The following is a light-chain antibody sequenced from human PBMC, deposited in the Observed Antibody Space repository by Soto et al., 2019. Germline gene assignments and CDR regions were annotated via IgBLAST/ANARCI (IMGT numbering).Light chain of an antibody. CDR1: QAVSNAY. V-gene: IGKV3-20*01. CDR2: GAS. CDR3: QQFGSSPYT. Sequence: EIVLTQSPGTLSSSPGERATLSCRASQAVSNAYLAWYQHKPGQVPRLLIHGASNRATGIPDRFSGGGSGTEFNLTINRLEPEDFAVYYCQQFGSSPYTFGHGTKLEIK. J-gene: IGKJ2*01.